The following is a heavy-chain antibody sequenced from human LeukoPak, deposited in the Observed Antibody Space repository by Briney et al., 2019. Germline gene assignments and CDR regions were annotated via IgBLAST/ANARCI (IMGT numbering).Heavy chain of an antibody. CDR3: ARXYVGDWYYFDY. J-gene: IGHJ4*02. Sequence: PGGSLRLSCAASGFTFSSYWMHWVRQAPGKGLVWVSRINSDGSSTSYADSVKGRFTISRDNAKNTLYLQMNSLRAEDTAVYYCARXYVGDWYYFDYWGQGTLVXVSS. CDR1: GFTFSSYW. D-gene: IGHD3/OR15-3a*01. V-gene: IGHV3-74*01. CDR2: INSDGSST.